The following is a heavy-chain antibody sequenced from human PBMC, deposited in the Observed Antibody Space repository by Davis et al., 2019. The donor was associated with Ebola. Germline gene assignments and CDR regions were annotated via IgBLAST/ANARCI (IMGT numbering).Heavy chain of an antibody. Sequence: ASVQVSCKASGYTLLSYYAHWVRQAPGQGLEWMGIINPSGGTTTYAQKFQGRVNMNMDTSTNTLYMELNSLTSGDTAVYYCARDLRGWGDFDNWGQGTLVTVSS. CDR2: INPSGGTT. J-gene: IGHJ4*02. V-gene: IGHV1-46*01. D-gene: IGHD3-10*01. CDR1: GYTLLSYY. CDR3: ARDLRGWGDFDN.